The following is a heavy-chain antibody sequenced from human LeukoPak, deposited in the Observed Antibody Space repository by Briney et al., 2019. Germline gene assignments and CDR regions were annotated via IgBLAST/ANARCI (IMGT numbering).Heavy chain of an antibody. CDR3: ARDGVEFYNWFDP. CDR2: IRRSGENT. Sequence: PGGALRLSCAASGFTFSSYDMSWVRQAPGRGLEWVSSIRRSGENTYYGDAVKGRFTISRDNSKNTVYLQMNSLRAEDTAVYYCARDGVEFYNWFDPWGQGTLVTVSS. D-gene: IGHD2-21*01. V-gene: IGHV3-23*01. CDR1: GFTFSSYD. J-gene: IGHJ5*02.